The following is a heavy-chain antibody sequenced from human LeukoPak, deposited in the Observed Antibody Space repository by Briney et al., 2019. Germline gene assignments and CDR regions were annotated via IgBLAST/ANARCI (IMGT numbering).Heavy chain of an antibody. CDR2: IYYSGST. D-gene: IGHD3-22*01. J-gene: IGHJ4*02. Sequence: SETLSLTCAVYGGSFSGYYWSWIRQPPGKGLEWIGSIYYSGSTYYNPSLKSRVTISVDTSKNQFSLKLSSVTAADTAVYYCASFEDYYDSSGYYTYYFDYWGQGTLVTVSS. V-gene: IGHV4-34*01. CDR1: GGSFSGYY. CDR3: ASFEDYYDSSGYYTYYFDY.